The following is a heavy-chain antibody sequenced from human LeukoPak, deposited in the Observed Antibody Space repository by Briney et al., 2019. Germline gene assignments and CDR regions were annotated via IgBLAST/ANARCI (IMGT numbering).Heavy chain of an antibody. J-gene: IGHJ4*02. CDR3: AHLGGDYYDSSGYYYFDY. V-gene: IGHV2-5*02. Sequence: SGPTLVKPTQTLTLTCTFSGFSLSTSGVGVGWIRQPPGKALEWLALIYWDDDKRYSPSLKSRLTITKDTSKNQVVLTMTNMDPVDTATYYCAHLGGDYYDSSGYYYFDYWGQGTLVTVSS. D-gene: IGHD3-22*01. CDR2: IYWDDDK. CDR1: GFSLSTSGVG.